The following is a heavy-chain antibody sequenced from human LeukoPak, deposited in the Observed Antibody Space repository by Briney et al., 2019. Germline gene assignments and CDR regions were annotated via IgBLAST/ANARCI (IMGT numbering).Heavy chain of an antibody. V-gene: IGHV3-7*01. D-gene: IGHD3-3*01. J-gene: IGHJ4*02. CDR2: IKQDGSQK. CDR1: RFTFSNFW. Sequence: GGSLRLSCAASRFTFSNFWMSWVRQTPGKGLEWVANIKQDGSQKYYVDSVRGRFTISRDNARNSLSLQMNSLRAEDTAVYYCARMSGSRLPGNWGQGTLVTVSS. CDR3: ARMSGSRLPGN.